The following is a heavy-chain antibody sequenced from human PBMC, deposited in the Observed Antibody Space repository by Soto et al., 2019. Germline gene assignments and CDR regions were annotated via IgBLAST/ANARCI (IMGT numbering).Heavy chain of an antibody. CDR2: VSNDGRTT. Sequence: PGGSLRLSCVASGFTFRNYWMHWVRQVPGEGLVWVSRVSNDGRTTSYADSVKGRFTISRDNAKNTLYLQMNSLRAEDTGRYYCACISMVEKVPDSWGQGTLVTVSS. D-gene: IGHD3-10*01. V-gene: IGHV3-74*01. J-gene: IGHJ4*02. CDR3: ACISMVEKVPDS. CDR1: GFTFRNYW.